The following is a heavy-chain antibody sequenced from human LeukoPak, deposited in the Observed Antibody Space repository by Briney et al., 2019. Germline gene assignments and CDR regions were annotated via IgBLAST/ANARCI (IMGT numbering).Heavy chain of an antibody. D-gene: IGHD1-26*01. CDR3: VGDDSRYSGSPDY. V-gene: IGHV3-7*01. J-gene: IGHJ4*02. CDR1: VFVLCSVC. CDR2: IMEDGSEK. Sequence: RSLRLSCALSVFVLCSVCVRGVRQAPGEGVEWVANIMEDGSEKYYVDSVKGRFTISRDNAKNSLYLQINSLRAEDTAVYYCVGDDSRYSGSPDYWGQGTLVTV.